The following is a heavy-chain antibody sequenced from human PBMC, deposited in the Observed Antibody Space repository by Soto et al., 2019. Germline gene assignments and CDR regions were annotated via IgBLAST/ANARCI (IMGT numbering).Heavy chain of an antibody. CDR3: AREGGESSDGLYYFDS. CDR2: IYYSGNT. Sequence: QVQLQESGPGLVKPSQTLSLTCTVSGGSTSSDNYWSWIRQPPGKGLEWIGHIYYSGNTDYNPTLKSRLAISIDTSKNRFSLKLSSVTAADTAVYFCAREGGESSDGLYYFDSWGKGSLVTVSS. J-gene: IGHJ4*02. V-gene: IGHV4-30-4*01. CDR1: GGSTSSDNY. D-gene: IGHD3-16*01.